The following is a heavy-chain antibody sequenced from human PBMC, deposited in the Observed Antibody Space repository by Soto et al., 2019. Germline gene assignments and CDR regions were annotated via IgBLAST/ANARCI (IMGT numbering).Heavy chain of an antibody. CDR3: ASDNKKAYCGGDCYSGYFPH. V-gene: IGHV3-11*01. CDR2: ISSSGSTI. CDR1: GFTFSDYY. Sequence: PGGSLRLSCAASGFTFSDYYMSWIRQAPGKGLEWVSYISSSGSTIYYADSVKGRFTISRDNAKNSLYLQMNSLRAEDTAVYYCASDNKKAYCGGDCYSGYFPHWGQGTLVPVSS. D-gene: IGHD2-21*02. J-gene: IGHJ1*01.